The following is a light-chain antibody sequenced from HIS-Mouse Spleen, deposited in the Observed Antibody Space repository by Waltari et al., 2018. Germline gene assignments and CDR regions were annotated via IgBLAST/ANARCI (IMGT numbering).Light chain of an antibody. CDR3: CSYAGSSTVV. J-gene: IGLJ2*01. Sequence: QSALTQPASVSGSPGQSITISCTVTSSDVGRYNLLSWYQQHPGKAPKLMIYEGSKRPSGVSNRFSGSKSGNTASLTISGLQAEDEADYYCCSYAGSSTVVFGGGTKLTVL. V-gene: IGLV2-23*01. CDR2: EGS. CDR1: SSDVGRYNL.